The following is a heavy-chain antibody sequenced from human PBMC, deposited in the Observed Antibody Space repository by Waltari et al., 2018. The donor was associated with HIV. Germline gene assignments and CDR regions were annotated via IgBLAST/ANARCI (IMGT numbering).Heavy chain of an antibody. Sequence: DVQLVESGGGLVKRGGSLRLACAGSGFRFSYYSMNWVRQVPWKGLEWVVSISRDSRYIYIAGSVKGRFATSTDNARNSLFLQMNSLRADARAVSYCVRGGEGTYGDHWGQGTLVTVSS. V-gene: IGHV3-21*01. D-gene: IGHD3-16*01. CDR2: ISRDSRYI. CDR3: VRGGEGTYGDH. J-gene: IGHJ4*02. CDR1: GFRFSYYS.